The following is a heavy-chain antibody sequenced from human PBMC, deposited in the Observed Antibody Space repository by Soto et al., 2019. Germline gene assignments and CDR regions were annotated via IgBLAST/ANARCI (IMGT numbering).Heavy chain of an antibody. CDR3: ARGVTMVRGVIHTPYFDY. CDR1: GGSISSGGYY. CDR2: IYYSGST. Sequence: QVQLQESGPGLVKPSQTLSLTCTVSGGSISSGGYYWSWIRQHPGKGLEWIGYIYYSGSTYYNPSLTRRVSISVDTSKNQLSLKLSSVTAADTAVYYCARGVTMVRGVIHTPYFDYWGQGTLVTVSS. V-gene: IGHV4-31*03. D-gene: IGHD3-10*01. J-gene: IGHJ4*02.